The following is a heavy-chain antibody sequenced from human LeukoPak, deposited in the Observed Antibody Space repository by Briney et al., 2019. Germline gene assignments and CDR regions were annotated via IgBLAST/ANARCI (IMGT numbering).Heavy chain of an antibody. Sequence: SVKVSCKASGGTFSSYAISWVRQAPGQGLDWMGGINPIFGTANYAQKFQGRVTITTDESTSTAYMELSSLRSEDTAVYYCAAEPRKYNWNGFDAFDIWGQGTMVTVSS. D-gene: IGHD1-20*01. CDR1: GGTFSSYA. CDR3: AAEPRKYNWNGFDAFDI. J-gene: IGHJ3*02. CDR2: INPIFGTA. V-gene: IGHV1-69*05.